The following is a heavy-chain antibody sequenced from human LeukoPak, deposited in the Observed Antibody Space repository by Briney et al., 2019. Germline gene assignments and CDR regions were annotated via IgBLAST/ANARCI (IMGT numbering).Heavy chain of an antibody. D-gene: IGHD3-10*01. CDR1: GGSINNFY. CDR3: ARLARLTLIRGVTGYHSLDV. V-gene: IGHV4-59*01. J-gene: IGHJ6*04. Sequence: KPSETLSLTCTVSGGSINNFYWSWIRQPPGGGLEWIGYIYYSGSTNYNPSLKSRVTISVDTSKNQFSLKLSSVTAADTAVYYCARLARLTLIRGVTGYHSLDVWGKGTKVTVSS. CDR2: IYYSGST.